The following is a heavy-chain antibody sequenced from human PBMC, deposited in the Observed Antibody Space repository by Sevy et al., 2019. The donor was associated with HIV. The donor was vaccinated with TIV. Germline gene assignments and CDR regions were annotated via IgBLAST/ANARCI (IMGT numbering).Heavy chain of an antibody. Sequence: GGSLRLSCAASGFTFNTYAMHWARQAPGKGLEWVALISYDGSNKSYADSVKGRFTISRDNSKNTLYLQMNSLRAEDTAVHYCARGGSYSSGWFRGGMDVWGQGTTVTVSS. V-gene: IGHV3-30-3*01. CDR3: ARGGSYSSGWFRGGMDV. D-gene: IGHD6-19*01. CDR2: ISYDGSNK. J-gene: IGHJ6*02. CDR1: GFTFNTYA.